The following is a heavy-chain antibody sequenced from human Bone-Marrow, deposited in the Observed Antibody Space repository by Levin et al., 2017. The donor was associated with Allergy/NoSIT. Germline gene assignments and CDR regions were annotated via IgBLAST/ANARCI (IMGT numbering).Heavy chain of an antibody. CDR3: VGAHGSQ. CDR1: GFTFSNSE. D-gene: IGHD1-26*01. Sequence: GGSLRLSCAVSGFTFSNSEMNWVRQAPGKGLERIAYISSGSGIITYYPESVRGRFTISRDNSKNSLYLQMNSLRAEDKAVYYCVGAHGSQWGQGTLVTVSS. V-gene: IGHV3-48*03. J-gene: IGHJ4*02. CDR2: ISSGSGII.